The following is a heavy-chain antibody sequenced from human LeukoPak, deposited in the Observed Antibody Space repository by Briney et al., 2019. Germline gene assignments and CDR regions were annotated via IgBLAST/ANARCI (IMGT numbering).Heavy chain of an antibody. V-gene: IGHV4-38-2*02. J-gene: IGHJ4*02. D-gene: IGHD3-22*01. CDR2: IYPDGTT. CDR1: SLTCTDY. Sequence: SLTCTDYWGWIRQTPGKGLEWIGNIYPDGTTSYNPSVKSRVTMSVDTSKNQFSLKLNSVTAADTAVYYCGRDSGFWLYWGRGTLVTVSS. CDR3: GRDSGFWLY.